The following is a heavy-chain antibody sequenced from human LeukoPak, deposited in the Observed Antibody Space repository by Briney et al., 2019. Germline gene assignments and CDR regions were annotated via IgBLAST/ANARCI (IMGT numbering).Heavy chain of an antibody. V-gene: IGHV4-59*02. CDR3: ARDQRAYYYDSSGYYYNWFDP. J-gene: IGHJ5*02. Sequence: SETLSLTCIVSGGSVNNYYWSWTRQPPGKGLEWIGYIYYSGSTNYNPSLKSRVTISVDTSKNQFSLKLSSVTAADTAVYYCARDQRAYYYDSSGYYYNWFDPWGQGTLVTVSS. D-gene: IGHD3-22*01. CDR1: GGSVNNYY. CDR2: IYYSGST.